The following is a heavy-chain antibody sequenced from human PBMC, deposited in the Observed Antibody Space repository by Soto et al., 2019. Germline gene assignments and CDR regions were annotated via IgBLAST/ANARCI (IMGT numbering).Heavy chain of an antibody. CDR3: AREGPGRGIDV. J-gene: IGHJ6*02. Sequence: GGSLRLSCAASGFTFSSYTMNWVRQAPGRGLEWVSSISGGSAYIYYADSVKGRFTISRDNAKSSLSLQMNSLRAEDAAVYYCAREGPGRGIDVWGQGTTVTVSS. V-gene: IGHV3-21*01. D-gene: IGHD3-10*01. CDR2: ISGGSAYI. CDR1: GFTFSSYT.